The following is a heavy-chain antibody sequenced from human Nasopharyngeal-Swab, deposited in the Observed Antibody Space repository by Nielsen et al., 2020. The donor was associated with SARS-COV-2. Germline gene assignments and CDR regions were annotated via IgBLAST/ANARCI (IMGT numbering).Heavy chain of an antibody. CDR2: IIPIFGTA. CDR3: ARVLLWFGELYYFDY. Sequence: SVKVSCKASGGTFSSYAISWVRQAPGQGLEWMGGIIPIFGTANYAQKLQGRVTMTTDTSTSTAYMELRSLRSDDTAVYYCARVLLWFGELYYFDYWGQGTLVTVSS. CDR1: GGTFSSYA. D-gene: IGHD3-10*01. V-gene: IGHV1-69*05. J-gene: IGHJ4*02.